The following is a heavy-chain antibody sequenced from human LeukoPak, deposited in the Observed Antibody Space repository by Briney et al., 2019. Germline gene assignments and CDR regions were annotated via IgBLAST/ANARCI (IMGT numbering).Heavy chain of an antibody. CDR2: IYYCGST. J-gene: IGHJ4*02. D-gene: IGHD5-12*01. CDR1: GGPFGVYY. V-gene: IGHV4-31*11. CDR3: ARGGIVATIRLPENY. Sequence: SETLSLTCAVYGGPFGVYYWSWIRQHPGKGLEWIGYIYYCGSTYYNPSLKSRVTISVDTSKNQFSLKLSSVTAADTAVYYCARGGIVATIRLPENYWGQGTLVTVSS.